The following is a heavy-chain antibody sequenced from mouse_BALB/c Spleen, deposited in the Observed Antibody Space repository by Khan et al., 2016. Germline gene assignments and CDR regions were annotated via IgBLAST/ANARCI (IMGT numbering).Heavy chain of an antibody. CDR2: INTNTGEP. V-gene: IGHV9-3*02. CDR1: GYTFTNYG. J-gene: IGHJ3*01. D-gene: IGHD1-2*01. Sequence: QIQLVQSGPELKKPGETVKISCKASGYTFTNYGMNWVKQAPGKGLKWMGWINTNTGEPTYAEEFKGRFAFSVATSASTAYLQINNLKNEDTATDFCARSVVRLRVFAYWGQGTLVTVSA. CDR3: ARSVVRLRVFAY.